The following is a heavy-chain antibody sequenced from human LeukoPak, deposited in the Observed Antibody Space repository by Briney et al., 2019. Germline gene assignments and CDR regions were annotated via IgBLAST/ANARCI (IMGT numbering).Heavy chain of an antibody. CDR3: ARLKGYSSGWYPSYYFDY. D-gene: IGHD6-19*01. CDR2: IYYTGTT. CDR1: GGSISSSY. Sequence: SETLSLTCTVSGGSISSSYWSWIRQPPGKGLEWIGYIYYTGTTNYNPSLKSRVTISVDTSKNQFSRKLSSVTAADTAVYYCARLKGYSSGWYPSYYFDYWGQGTLVTVSS. V-gene: IGHV4-59*08. J-gene: IGHJ4*02.